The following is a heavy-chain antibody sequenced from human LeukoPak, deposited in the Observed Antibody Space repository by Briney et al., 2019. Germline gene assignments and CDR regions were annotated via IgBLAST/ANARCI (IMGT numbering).Heavy chain of an antibody. D-gene: IGHD1-26*01. CDR3: ARAFRYSGSPRGWFDP. J-gene: IGHJ5*02. CDR1: GFTFSSYW. V-gene: IGHV3-7*01. Sequence: GGSLRRSCAASGFTFSSYWMSWVRQAPGKGLEWVANIKQDGSEKYHVDCVKGRFTISRDNAKNALYLQMNSLRAEDMAVYYCARAFRYSGSPRGWFDPWGQGTLVTVSS. CDR2: IKQDGSEK.